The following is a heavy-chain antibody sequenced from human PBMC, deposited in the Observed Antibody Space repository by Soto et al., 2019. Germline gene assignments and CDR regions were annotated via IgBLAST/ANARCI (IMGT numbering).Heavy chain of an antibody. V-gene: IGHV4-59*01. CDR3: ARELYYYDRSGYSHYIGY. Sequence: SETLSLTCTVSGGSISSYYWSWIRQPPGKGLEWIGYIYYSGSTNYNPSLKSRVTISVDTSKNQFSLKLSSVTAADTAVYYCARELYYYDRSGYSHYIGYWGQGTLVTVSS. D-gene: IGHD3-22*01. CDR1: GGSISSYY. J-gene: IGHJ4*02. CDR2: IYYSGST.